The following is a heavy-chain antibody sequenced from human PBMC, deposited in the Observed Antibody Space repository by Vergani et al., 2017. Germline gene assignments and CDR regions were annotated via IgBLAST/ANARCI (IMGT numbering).Heavy chain of an antibody. D-gene: IGHD3-3*01. CDR3: ARTLQYYDFWSGNKYFDY. Sequence: QVQLQQWGAGLLKPSETLSLTCAVYGGSFSGYYWSWIRQPPGKGLEWIGEINHSGSTNYNPSLKSRVTISVDTSKNQFSLKLSSVTAADTAVYYCARTLQYYDFWSGNKYFDYWGQGTLVTVSS. CDR1: GGSFSGYY. J-gene: IGHJ4*02. V-gene: IGHV4-34*01. CDR2: INHSGST.